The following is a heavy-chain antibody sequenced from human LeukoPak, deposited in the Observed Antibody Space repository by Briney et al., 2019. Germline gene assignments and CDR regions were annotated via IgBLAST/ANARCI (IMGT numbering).Heavy chain of an antibody. CDR1: GYAFSNHY. V-gene: IGHV1-46*01. CDR2: ITPGGAGT. D-gene: IGHD7-27*01. Sequence: ASVKVSCKASGYAFSNHYIHWVRQAPGQGLEWMGIITPGGAGTKYAQKFQGRVSMTTDTSTRTVYLSLSSLRSEDTAVYHCARAKTVNGDLDYWGQGTLVTVSS. J-gene: IGHJ4*02. CDR3: ARAKTVNGDLDY.